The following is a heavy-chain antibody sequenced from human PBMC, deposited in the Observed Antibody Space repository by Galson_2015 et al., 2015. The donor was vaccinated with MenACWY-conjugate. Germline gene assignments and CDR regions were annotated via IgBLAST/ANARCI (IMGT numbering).Heavy chain of an antibody. D-gene: IGHD6-13*01. Sequence: SVKVSCKASGYTFTAYAINWVRQAPGQGLEWLGWINTNTGNPTYAQGFTGRLVFSLDTSVSTAYLQISSLKAEDTAIYYCVRDPKLSSSWYLLDPWGQGTLVTVSS. CDR1: GYTFTAYA. J-gene: IGHJ5*02. CDR3: VRDPKLSSSWYLLDP. CDR2: INTNTGNP. V-gene: IGHV7-4-1*02.